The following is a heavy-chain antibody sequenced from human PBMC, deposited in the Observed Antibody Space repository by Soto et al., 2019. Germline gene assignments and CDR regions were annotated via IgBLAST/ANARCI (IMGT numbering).Heavy chain of an antibody. V-gene: IGHV1-58*02. CDR3: AAGRVSSGWYVAGHY. D-gene: IGHD6-19*01. Sequence: GASVKVSCKASGYTFTSYGISWVRQAPGQRLEWIGWIGVGSGNTNYAQKFQERVTVTRDMSTSTAYMELSSLRSEDTAVYYCAAGRVSSGWYVAGHYWGQGTLVTVSS. CDR2: IGVGSGNT. CDR1: GYTFTSYG. J-gene: IGHJ4*02.